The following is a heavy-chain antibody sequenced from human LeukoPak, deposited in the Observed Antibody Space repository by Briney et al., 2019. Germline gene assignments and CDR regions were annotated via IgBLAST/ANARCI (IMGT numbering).Heavy chain of an antibody. J-gene: IGHJ4*02. CDR1: GFTFDTYT. V-gene: IGHV3-21*01. D-gene: IGHD2-15*01. Sequence: KPGGSLRLSCAASGFTFDTYTIGWVRQAPGKGLEWVASISSSSTYIYYADSVKGRFTISRDNAKNSLSLQMNSLRAEDTAVYFCARDMSPKCSGDSCYLDYWGQGTLVTVSS. CDR3: ARDMSPKCSGDSCYLDY. CDR2: ISSSSTYI.